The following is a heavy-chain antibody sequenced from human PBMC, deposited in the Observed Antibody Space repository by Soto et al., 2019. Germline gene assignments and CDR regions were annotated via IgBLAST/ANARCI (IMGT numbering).Heavy chain of an antibody. D-gene: IGHD3-9*01. J-gene: IGHJ4*02. CDR1: GGSIRSYY. Sequence: ASETLSLTCTVSGGSIRSYYWSWIRQPPGKGLEWIGNIYYSGSTYYNPSLKSRVTISVDTSKNQFSLKLSSVTAADTAVYYCARDILYRLDYWGQGILVTV. CDR2: IYYSGST. CDR3: ARDILYRLDY. V-gene: IGHV4-4*08.